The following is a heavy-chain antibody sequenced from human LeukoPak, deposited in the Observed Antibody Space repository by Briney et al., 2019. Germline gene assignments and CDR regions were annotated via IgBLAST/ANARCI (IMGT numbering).Heavy chain of an antibody. CDR3: ARIGGYSSGPEPSFDY. V-gene: IGHV4-59*01. CDR2: IYYSGST. D-gene: IGHD6-19*01. Sequence: SETLSLTCTVSGGSISSYYWSWIRQPPGKGLEWIGYIYYSGSTNYNPSLKSRVTISVDTSKNQFSLKLSSVTAADTAVYYCARIGGYSSGPEPSFDYWGQGTLVTVSS. CDR1: GGSISSYY. J-gene: IGHJ4*02.